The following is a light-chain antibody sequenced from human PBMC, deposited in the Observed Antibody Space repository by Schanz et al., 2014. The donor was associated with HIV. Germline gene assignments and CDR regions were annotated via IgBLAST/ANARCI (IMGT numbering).Light chain of an antibody. Sequence: DIQLTQSPSFLSASVGDRVTITCRASQGISNSLAWYQQRPGKAPRVLIYAASTLQRGVPSRFSGSGSGTEFTLTISSLQPDDLASYHCQQYNGLSPITFGQGTKLEIK. V-gene: IGKV1-9*01. J-gene: IGKJ2*01. CDR3: QQYNGLSPIT. CDR2: AAS. CDR1: QGISNS.